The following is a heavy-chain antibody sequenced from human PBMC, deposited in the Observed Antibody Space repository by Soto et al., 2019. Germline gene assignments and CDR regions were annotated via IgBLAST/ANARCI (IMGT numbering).Heavy chain of an antibody. Sequence: LRLSCAASGFTFSSHTMNWVRQAPGKGLEWVSYITSKSSTIRYADSVKGRFTVSRDNAKNSLFLQLSSLRDEDTAVYFCAREKEACSETSCYPGPYDYWGQGTLVTVSS. CDR1: GFTFSSHT. D-gene: IGHD2-2*01. CDR3: AREKEACSETSCYPGPYDY. J-gene: IGHJ4*02. CDR2: ITSKSSTI. V-gene: IGHV3-48*02.